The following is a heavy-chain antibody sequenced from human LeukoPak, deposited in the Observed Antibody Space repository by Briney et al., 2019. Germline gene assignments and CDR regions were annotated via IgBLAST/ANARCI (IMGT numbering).Heavy chain of an antibody. V-gene: IGHV3-49*03. CDR2: IRRKVYGGTP. CDR3: AKHIYGVVSIQQ. CDR1: TFTFGDYA. Sequence: GGSLRLSCTSSTFTFGDYAINWIRQAPGKGLEWVGFIRRKVYGGTPEYAASVKGRFTISRDDSKNTLYVQMSSLKTEDTAVYYCAKHIYGVVSIQQWGQGTLVTVSS. D-gene: IGHD3-3*01. J-gene: IGHJ1*01.